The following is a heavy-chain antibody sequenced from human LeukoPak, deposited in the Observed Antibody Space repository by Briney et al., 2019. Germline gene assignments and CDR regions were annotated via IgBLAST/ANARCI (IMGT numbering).Heavy chain of an antibody. V-gene: IGHV4-59*12. CDR1: GGSISSYY. CDR3: ARVRRYYDSSGPAGGVPDY. D-gene: IGHD3-22*01. CDR2: IYHSGST. Sequence: ASETLSLTCTVSGGSISSYYWSWIRQPPGKGLEWIGYIYHSGSTYYNPSLKSRVTISVDTSKNQSSLKLSSVTAADTAVYYCARVRRYYDSSGPAGGVPDYWGQGTLVTVSS. J-gene: IGHJ4*02.